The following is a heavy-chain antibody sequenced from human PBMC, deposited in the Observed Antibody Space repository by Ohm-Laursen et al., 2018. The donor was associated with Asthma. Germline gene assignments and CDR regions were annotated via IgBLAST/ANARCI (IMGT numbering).Heavy chain of an antibody. J-gene: IGHJ4*02. D-gene: IGHD3-3*01. V-gene: IGHV3-74*01. CDR1: GFTFSSYC. CDR3: ARDVMEWYLPAFDF. CDR2: INMDGSST. Sequence: SLRLSCAASGFTFSSYCMHWVRQAPGKGLVWVSGINMDGSSTSYADSVKGRFTISRDNAKNTLYLQMNSLRPDDTAVYYCARDVMEWYLPAFDFWGQGTLVTVSS.